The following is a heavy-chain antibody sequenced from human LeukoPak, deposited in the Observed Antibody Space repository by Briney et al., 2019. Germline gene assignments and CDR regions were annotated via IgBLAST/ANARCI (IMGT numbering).Heavy chain of an antibody. Sequence: WASVKVSCKASGYTFTSYGISWVRQAPGQGLEWMGWISAYNGNTNYAQKLQGRVTITTDTSTSTAYMELSSLRSDDTAVYYCARIAAAGTGAFDIWGQGTMVTVSS. V-gene: IGHV1-18*01. D-gene: IGHD6-13*01. J-gene: IGHJ3*02. CDR1: GYTFTSYG. CDR3: ARIAAAGTGAFDI. CDR2: ISAYNGNT.